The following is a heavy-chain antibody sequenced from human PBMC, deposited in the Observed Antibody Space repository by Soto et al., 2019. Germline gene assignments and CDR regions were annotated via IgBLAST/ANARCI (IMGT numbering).Heavy chain of an antibody. D-gene: IGHD3-10*01. CDR3: AGEVYGSGNYYTGPSAFDI. CDR2: TIPVFNTA. V-gene: IGHV1-69*06. CDR1: GGTLSDHG. Sequence: QVQLEQSGAEVKKPGSSVKVSCKASGGTLSDHGVAWLRQAPGQGLEWMGGTIPVFNTAKYAQKVQGRVTVTADKFTNITYMELSSLRSEDTAFYFCAGEVYGSGNYYTGPSAFDIWGQGTMVIVSS. J-gene: IGHJ3*02.